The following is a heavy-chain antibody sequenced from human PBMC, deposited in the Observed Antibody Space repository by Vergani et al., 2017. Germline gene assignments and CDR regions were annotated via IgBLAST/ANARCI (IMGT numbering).Heavy chain of an antibody. D-gene: IGHD3-22*01. CDR2: CIPIFGTA. V-gene: IGHV1-69*13. Sequence: QVQLVQSGAEVKKPGSSVKVSCKASGGTFSSYAISWVRQAPGQGLEWMGRCIPIFGTANYAQKFQGRVTITADESTSTAYMELSSLRSEDTAVYYCARDGGVSGYYSRGYYDYGMDVWGQGTTVTVS. J-gene: IGHJ6*02. CDR1: GGTFSSYA. CDR3: ARDGGVSGYYSRGYYDYGMDV.